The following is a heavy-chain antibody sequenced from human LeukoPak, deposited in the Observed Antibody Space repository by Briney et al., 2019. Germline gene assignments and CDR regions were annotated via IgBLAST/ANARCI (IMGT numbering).Heavy chain of an antibody. D-gene: IGHD3-10*01. CDR3: AKDHSNALLRFGEVIRKTRDGYFDY. CDR1: GFSFSHYA. J-gene: IGHJ4*02. Sequence: GGSLRLSCAAPGFSFSHYAIHWVRQAPGKGLEWVSLISYNGGNKYYADSVKGRFTISRDNSKNTLYLQMNSLRAEDTAVYYCAKDHSNALLRFGEVIRKTRDGYFDYWGQGTLVTVSS. CDR2: ISYNGGNK. V-gene: IGHV3-30*04.